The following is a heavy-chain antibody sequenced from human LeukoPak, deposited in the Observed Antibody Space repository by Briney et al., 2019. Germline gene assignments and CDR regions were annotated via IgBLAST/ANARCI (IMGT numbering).Heavy chain of an antibody. J-gene: IGHJ4*02. CDR3: AKPYPTLTTSAVLDN. Sequence: PGRSLTLSCAASGFTFSNYAIHWVRQAPGRGLEGVAAISYDGNSQHYGAPVKGRFTISRDNSKNTVYLQINTLRTDDAAIYYCAKPYPTLTTSAVLDNWGQGTLVTVSS. CDR1: GFTFSNYA. CDR2: ISYDGNSQ. D-gene: IGHD1-1*01. V-gene: IGHV3-30*18.